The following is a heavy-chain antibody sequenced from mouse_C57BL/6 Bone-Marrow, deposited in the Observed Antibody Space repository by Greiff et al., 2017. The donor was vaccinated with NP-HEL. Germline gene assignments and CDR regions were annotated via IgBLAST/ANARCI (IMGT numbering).Heavy chain of an antibody. Sequence: EVQVVESGGDLVKPGGSLKLSCAASGFTFSSYGMSWVRQTPDKRLEWVATIRSGGSYTYYPDSVKGRFTISRDNAKNTLYLQMSSLKSEDTAMYYCARHGNYDAMDYWGQGTSVTVSS. CDR1: GFTFSSYG. J-gene: IGHJ4*01. V-gene: IGHV5-6*01. CDR3: ARHGNYDAMDY. D-gene: IGHD2-1*01. CDR2: IRSGGSYT.